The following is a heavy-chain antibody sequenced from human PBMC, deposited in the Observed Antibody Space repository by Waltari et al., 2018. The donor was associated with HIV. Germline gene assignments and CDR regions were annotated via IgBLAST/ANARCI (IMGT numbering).Heavy chain of an antibody. J-gene: IGHJ5*02. D-gene: IGHD1-1*01. Sequence: QVQLVQSGAEVKKPGSSVKVSCKASGGTFSSYTISWVRQAPGQGLEWMGRIIPILGIANYAQKFQGRVTITADKSTSTAYMELSSLRSEDTAVYYCATTGTTHDSYRNWFDPWGQGTLVTVSS. CDR3: ATTGTTHDSYRNWFDP. CDR2: IIPILGIA. V-gene: IGHV1-69*02. CDR1: GGTFSSYT.